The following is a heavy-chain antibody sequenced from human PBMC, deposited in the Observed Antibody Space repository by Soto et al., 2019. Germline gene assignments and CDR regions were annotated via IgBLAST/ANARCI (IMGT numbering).Heavy chain of an antibody. D-gene: IGHD4-17*01. J-gene: IGHJ3*02. Sequence: GESLKISCKGSGYSFTSYWIGWVRQMPGKGLEWMGIIYPGDSDTRYSPSFQGQVTISADKSISTAYLQWSSLKASDTAMYYCARHGGYGGPTDAFDIWGQGTMVTVSS. CDR1: GYSFTSYW. V-gene: IGHV5-51*01. CDR2: IYPGDSDT. CDR3: ARHGGYGGPTDAFDI.